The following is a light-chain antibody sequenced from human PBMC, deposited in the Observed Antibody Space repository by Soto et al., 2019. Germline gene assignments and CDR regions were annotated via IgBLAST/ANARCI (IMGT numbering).Light chain of an antibody. CDR2: VAS. V-gene: IGKV3-15*01. Sequence: ETLMTQSPATLSVSPGERATLFCRASESVGVKLAWYQQKPGQAPRIIMFVASTRAAGVPARFSGSGYGTESTLTISSLQSADFVVYYWQHYNKYLAWEFGQGTKVEVK. CDR3: QHYNKYLAWE. CDR1: ESVGVK. J-gene: IGKJ1*01.